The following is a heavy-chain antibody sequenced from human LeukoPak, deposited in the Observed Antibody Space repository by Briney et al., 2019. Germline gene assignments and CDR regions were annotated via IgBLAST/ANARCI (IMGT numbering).Heavy chain of an antibody. CDR3: ARGDFWSGYSNYYYMDV. V-gene: IGHV1-69*02. CDR1: GGTFSSYT. D-gene: IGHD3-3*01. J-gene: IGHJ6*03. CDR2: IIPILGIA. Sequence: GSSVKVSCKASGGTFSSYTISWVRQAPGQGLEWMGRIIPILGIANYAQKFQGRVTITADKSTSTAYMELSSLRSEDTAVHYCARGDFWSGYSNYYYMDVWGKGTTVTVSS.